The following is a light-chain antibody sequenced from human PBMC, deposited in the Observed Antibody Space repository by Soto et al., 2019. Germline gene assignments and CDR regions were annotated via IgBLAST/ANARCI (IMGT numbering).Light chain of an antibody. CDR1: QSVSSN. Sequence: EILMTQSPATLSVSPGERATLSCRASQSVSSNLAWYQQKPGQAPRLLIYGASTRATGIPARLSGSGSGTEFTLTISSLQPDDFATYYCQQYNSHWTFGHGTKVDI. J-gene: IGKJ1*01. CDR2: GAS. CDR3: QQYNSHWT. V-gene: IGKV3-15*01.